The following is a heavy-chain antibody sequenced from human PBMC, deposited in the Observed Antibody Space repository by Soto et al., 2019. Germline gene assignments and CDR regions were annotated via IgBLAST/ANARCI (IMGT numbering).Heavy chain of an antibody. J-gene: IGHJ4*02. CDR2: ISGSGGST. CDR1: GFTFSSYA. V-gene: IGHV3-23*01. CDR3: AKGETYYYDSSGHPPFDY. Sequence: EVQLLESGGGLVQPGGSLRLSCAASGFTFSSYAMSWVRQAPGKGLEWVSAISGSGGSTYYADSVKGRFTISRDNSKNPLYLQMNSLRAEDTAVYYCAKGETYYYDSSGHPPFDYWGQGTLVTVSS. D-gene: IGHD3-22*01.